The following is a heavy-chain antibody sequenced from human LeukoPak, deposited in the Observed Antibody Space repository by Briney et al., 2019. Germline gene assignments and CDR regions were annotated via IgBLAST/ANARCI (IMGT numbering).Heavy chain of an antibody. CDR1: GGSFSGYY. J-gene: IGHJ4*02. CDR2: INHSGST. D-gene: IGHD3-10*01. Sequence: SETLSLTCAVYGGSFSGYYWSWIRQPPGKGLESTGEINHSGSTNYNPSLKSRVTISVDTSKNQFSLKLSSVTAADTAVYYCAREGYYGSGSYYSDYWGQGTLVTVSS. CDR3: AREGYYGSGSYYSDY. V-gene: IGHV4-34*01.